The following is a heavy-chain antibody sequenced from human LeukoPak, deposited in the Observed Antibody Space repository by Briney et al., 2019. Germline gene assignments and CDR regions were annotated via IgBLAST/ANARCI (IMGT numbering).Heavy chain of an antibody. D-gene: IGHD3-16*02. CDR1: GFTFSDYY. V-gene: IGHV3-23*01. Sequence: GGSLRLSCAASGFTFSDYYMSWIRQAPGKGLEWVSAISGSGGSTYYADSVKGRFTISRDNSKNTLYLQMNSLRAEDTAVYYCAKAPYDYVWGSYRSWGQGTLVTVSS. J-gene: IGHJ4*02. CDR3: AKAPYDYVWGSYRS. CDR2: ISGSGGST.